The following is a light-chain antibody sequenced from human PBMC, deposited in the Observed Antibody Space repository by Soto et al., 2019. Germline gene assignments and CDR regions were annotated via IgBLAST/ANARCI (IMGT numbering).Light chain of an antibody. J-gene: IGLJ1*01. CDR3: QSYDSSLSGWV. Sequence: QSVLTQPPSVSWAPGQRVTISCTGSSSNNGAGYDVHWYQQLPGTAPKLLIYGNSNRPSGVPDRFSGSKSGTSASLAITGLQAEDEADYYCQSYDSSLSGWVFGTGTKVTVL. CDR1: SSNNGAGYD. CDR2: GNS. V-gene: IGLV1-40*01.